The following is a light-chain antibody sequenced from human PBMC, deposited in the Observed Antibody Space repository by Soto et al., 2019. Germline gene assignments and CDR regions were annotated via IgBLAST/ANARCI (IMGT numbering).Light chain of an antibody. CDR2: GNT. CDR1: SSNIGAGYD. Sequence: QSVLTQPPSVSGAPGQRVTISCTGSSSNIGAGYDVHWYQQLPGTAPKLPIYGNTNRPSGVPDRFSGSKSDTSASLAITGLQAEDGADYYCQSFDSSLSAYVFGTGTKLTVL. V-gene: IGLV1-40*01. J-gene: IGLJ1*01. CDR3: QSFDSSLSAYV.